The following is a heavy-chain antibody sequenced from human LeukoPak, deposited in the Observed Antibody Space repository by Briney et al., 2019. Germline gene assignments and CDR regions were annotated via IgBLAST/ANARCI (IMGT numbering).Heavy chain of an antibody. Sequence: SETLSLTCAVYGGSFSGYYWSWIRQPPGKGLEWIGEINHSGSTNYNPSLKSRVTISVDTSKNQFSLKLSSVTAADTAVYYCARGDSSGWFDYWGQGTLVTVSS. CDR3: ARGDSSGWFDY. CDR2: INHSGST. CDR1: GGSFSGYY. D-gene: IGHD6-19*01. J-gene: IGHJ4*02. V-gene: IGHV4-34*01.